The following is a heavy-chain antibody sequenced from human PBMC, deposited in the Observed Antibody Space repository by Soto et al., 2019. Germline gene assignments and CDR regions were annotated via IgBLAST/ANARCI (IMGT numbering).Heavy chain of an antibody. CDR1: GFTFSSYS. V-gene: IGHV3-21*01. J-gene: IGHJ6*03. Sequence: GGSLRLSCAASGFTFSSYSMNWVRQAPGKGLEWVSSISSSSSYIYYADSVKGRFTISRDNAKNSLYLHMNSMRAEDTAVYYCARGDSDFWSKKDYYYYYMDVWGKGTTVTV. D-gene: IGHD3-3*01. CDR2: ISSSSSYI. CDR3: ARGDSDFWSKKDYYYYYMDV.